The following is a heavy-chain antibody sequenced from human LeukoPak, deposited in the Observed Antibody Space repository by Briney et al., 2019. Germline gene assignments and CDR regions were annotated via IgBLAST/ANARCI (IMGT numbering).Heavy chain of an antibody. CDR2: ISAYNGNT. J-gene: IGHJ4*02. V-gene: IGHV1-18*01. CDR3: ARTYYDFWSGYYTHTRDLYYFDY. Sequence: ASVKVSCKASGYTFTSYGISWVRQAPGQGLEWMGWISAYNGNTNYAQKLQGRVTMTTDTSTSTAYMELRSLRSDDTAVYYCARTYYDFWSGYYTHTRDLYYFDYWGQGTLVTVSS. D-gene: IGHD3-3*01. CDR1: GYTFTSYG.